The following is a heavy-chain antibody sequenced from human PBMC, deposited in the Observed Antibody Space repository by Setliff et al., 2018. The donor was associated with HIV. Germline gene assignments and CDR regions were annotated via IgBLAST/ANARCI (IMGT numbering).Heavy chain of an antibody. V-gene: IGHV3-30*02. J-gene: IGHJ4*02. Sequence: GGSLRLSCEISGFTFSNYGMHWVRQAPGKGLEWVAFIRYDGSNKYYADSVKGRFTISRDNSKNTLYLQMNSLRAEDTAVYYCAKDQTGLIDYWGQGTLVTVSS. CDR3: AKDQTGLIDY. D-gene: IGHD3-9*01. CDR1: GFTFSNYG. CDR2: IRYDGSNK.